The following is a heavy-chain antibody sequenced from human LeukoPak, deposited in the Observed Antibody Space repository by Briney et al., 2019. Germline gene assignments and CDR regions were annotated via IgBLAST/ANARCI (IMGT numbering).Heavy chain of an antibody. Sequence: GGSLRLSCAASGFTFSSYAMHWVRQAPGKGLEWVAVISYDGSNKYYADSVKGRFTISRDNSKNTLYPQMNSLRAEDTAVYYCARARYCSSTSCKRGALYNWFDPWGQGTLVTVSS. D-gene: IGHD2-2*01. CDR3: ARARYCSSTSCKRGALYNWFDP. CDR1: GFTFSSYA. CDR2: ISYDGSNK. V-gene: IGHV3-30*01. J-gene: IGHJ5*02.